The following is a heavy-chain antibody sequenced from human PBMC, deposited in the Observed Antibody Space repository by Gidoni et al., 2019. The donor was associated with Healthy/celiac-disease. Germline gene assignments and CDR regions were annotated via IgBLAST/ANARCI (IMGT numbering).Heavy chain of an antibody. CDR3: ARGRPPPQLRYFPTDWYFDL. V-gene: IGHV4-34*01. J-gene: IGHJ2*01. Sequence: SWIRQPPGKGLEWIGEINHSGSTNYNPSLKSRVTISVDTSKNQFSLKLSSVTAADTAVYYCARGRPPPQLRYFPTDWYFDLWGRGTLVTVSS. D-gene: IGHD3-9*01. CDR2: INHSGST.